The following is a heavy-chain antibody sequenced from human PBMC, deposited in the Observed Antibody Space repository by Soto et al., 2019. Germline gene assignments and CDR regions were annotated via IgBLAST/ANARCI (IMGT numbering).Heavy chain of an antibody. Sequence: QGHLVQSGAEVKKPGASVKVSCKASGYTFTRYGISWVRQAPGQGLEWMGWISGYNGDTNYAQNLQGRVTMTIDTATTTADMELSSLTSDDTAVYYCAKNGQPPYYYYGLDVWGQGTTVTVSS. CDR3: AKNGQPPYYYYGLDV. D-gene: IGHD2-8*01. J-gene: IGHJ6*02. CDR2: ISGYNGDT. CDR1: GYTFTRYG. V-gene: IGHV1-18*01.